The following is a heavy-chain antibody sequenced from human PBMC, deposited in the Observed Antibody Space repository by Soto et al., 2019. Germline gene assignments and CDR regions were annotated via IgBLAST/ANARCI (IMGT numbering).Heavy chain of an antibody. J-gene: IGHJ4*02. Sequence: SVKVSCKASGGTFSNYAINWVRQAPGQGLEWMGGIIPIFGTANYAQKFQGRVTITADESTSTAYLDLSSLRSEDTAVYYCARPVEMATISRSYLFYWGQGPLVTVSS. CDR2: IIPIFGTA. CDR1: GGTFSNYA. V-gene: IGHV1-69*13. CDR3: ARPVEMATISRSYLFY. D-gene: IGHD5-12*01.